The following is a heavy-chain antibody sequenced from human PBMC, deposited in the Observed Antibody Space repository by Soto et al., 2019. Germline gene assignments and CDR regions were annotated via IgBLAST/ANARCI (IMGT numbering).Heavy chain of an antibody. CDR2: IYHSGST. CDR3: ARGYYGSGSYCNVRYCMEG. V-gene: IGHV4-30-2*01. CDR1: GGSISSGGYS. D-gene: IGHD3-10*01. J-gene: IGHJ6*02. Sequence: SVTLSLTCAVSGGSISSGGYSWSWIRQPPGKGLEWIGYIYHSGSTYYNPSLKSRVTISVDRFKTQFCLNLSSVTAADTAVYYCARGYYGSGSYCNVRYCMEGLGPGTTVTVSS.